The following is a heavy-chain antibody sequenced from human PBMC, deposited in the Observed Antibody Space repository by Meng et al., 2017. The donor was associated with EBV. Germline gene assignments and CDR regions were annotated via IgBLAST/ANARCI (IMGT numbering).Heavy chain of an antibody. CDR3: ASAEEAVAGTLDY. V-gene: IGHV3-30*03. CDR1: GFTFSSYG. CDR2: ISYDGSNK. Sequence: QVQRGGSGGGVVQPGRSLRLSCAASGFTFSSYGMHWVRQAPGKGLEWVAVISYDGSNKYYADSVKGRFTISRDNSKNTLYLQMNSLRAEDTAVYYCASAEEAVAGTLDYWGQGTLVTVSS. J-gene: IGHJ4*02. D-gene: IGHD6-19*01.